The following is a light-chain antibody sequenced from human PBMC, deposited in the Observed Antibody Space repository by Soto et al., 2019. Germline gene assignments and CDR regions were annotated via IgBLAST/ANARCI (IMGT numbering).Light chain of an antibody. Sequence: SVLTQPPSASGTPGQRVTISCSGSSSNIGSNTVNWYLQLPGTAPKLLIYSNNQRPSGVPVRFSGSKSGTSASLAISGLQSEVEADYYCAAWDDSLNGAVFGGGTQLTVL. J-gene: IGLJ7*01. CDR1: SSNIGSNT. CDR3: AAWDDSLNGAV. CDR2: SNN. V-gene: IGLV1-44*01.